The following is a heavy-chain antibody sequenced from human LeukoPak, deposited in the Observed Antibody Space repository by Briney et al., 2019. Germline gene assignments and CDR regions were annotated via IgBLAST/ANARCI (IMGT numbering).Heavy chain of an antibody. J-gene: IGHJ4*02. CDR3: AKKYYYGSSGHYFDY. Sequence: GGSLRLSCAASGFTFSSYTMSWVRQAPGKGLEWVSAISGYGDSTYYADSVRGRFTISRDNSKNTLYLQMNSLRAEDTAVYYCAKKYYYGSSGHYFDYWGQGTLATVSS. D-gene: IGHD3-22*01. V-gene: IGHV3-23*01. CDR1: GFTFSSYT. CDR2: ISGYGDST.